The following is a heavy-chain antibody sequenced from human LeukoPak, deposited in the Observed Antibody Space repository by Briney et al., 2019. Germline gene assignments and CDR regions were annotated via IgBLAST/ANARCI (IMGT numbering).Heavy chain of an antibody. D-gene: IGHD7-27*01. CDR3: ARSHWGPFGSRIANWFDP. CDR1: GGSISSYY. V-gene: IGHV4-4*07. CDR2: IYTSGST. Sequence: SETLSLTCTVSGGSISSYYWSWIRQPAGKGLEWIGRIYTSGSTYYNPSLKSRVTISVDTSKNQFSLKLISVTAADTAVYYCARSHWGPFGSRIANWFDPWGQGNLVTVSS. J-gene: IGHJ5*02.